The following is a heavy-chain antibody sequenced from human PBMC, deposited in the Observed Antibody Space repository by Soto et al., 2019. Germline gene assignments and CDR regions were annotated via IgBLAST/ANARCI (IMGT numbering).Heavy chain of an antibody. CDR3: ARDSRAVAGFDS. CDR1: GFTFSDHY. J-gene: IGHJ4*02. V-gene: IGHV3-72*01. D-gene: IGHD6-19*01. Sequence: AGGSLRLSCAASGFTFSDHYMDWVRQAPGKGLEWVGRSRNKANAYTTEYAASVKGRFTVSRDESKNSLYLQMNSLRTEDTAMYYCARDSRAVAGFDSWGQGTLVTVSS. CDR2: SRNKANAYTT.